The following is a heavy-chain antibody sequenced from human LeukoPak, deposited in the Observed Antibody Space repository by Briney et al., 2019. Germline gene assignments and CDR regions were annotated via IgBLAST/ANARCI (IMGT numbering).Heavy chain of an antibody. Sequence: PSETLSLTCAVYGGSFSGYYWSWIRQPPGKGLEWLGEINHSGSTNYNPSLKSRVTISVDTSKNQFSLKLSSVTAADTAVYYCARVLSVWGSYRFSNWFDPWGQGTLATVSS. J-gene: IGHJ5*02. V-gene: IGHV4-34*01. CDR2: INHSGST. CDR3: ARVLSVWGSYRFSNWFDP. CDR1: GGSFSGYY. D-gene: IGHD3-16*02.